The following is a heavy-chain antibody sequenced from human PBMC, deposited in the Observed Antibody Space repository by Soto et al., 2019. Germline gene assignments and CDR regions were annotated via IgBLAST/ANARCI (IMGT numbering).Heavy chain of an antibody. Sequence: EVQLVQSGAEVKKPGESLRISCQGSGYSFASFWIGWVRQMPEKGLEWMGVINPGESDTQYGPEFQGQVTFSADKSITSAYVQWSSLKDSDTAMYYCARAAYCSGSSCNKGEGIDAFDIWGQGTMVTVSS. D-gene: IGHD2-15*01. CDR1: GYSFASFW. J-gene: IGHJ3*02. CDR3: ARAAYCSGSSCNKGEGIDAFDI. V-gene: IGHV5-51*01. CDR2: INPGESDT.